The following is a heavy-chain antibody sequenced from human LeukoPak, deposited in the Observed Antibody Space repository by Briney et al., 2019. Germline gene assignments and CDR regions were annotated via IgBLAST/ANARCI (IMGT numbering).Heavy chain of an antibody. D-gene: IGHD3-22*01. CDR2: IYHSGST. CDR1: GYSISSGYY. CDR3: ARAGEYYYDSSGSPTLDY. J-gene: IGHJ4*02. Sequence: SETLSLTCTVSGYSISSGYYWGWIRQPPGKGLKWIGSIYHSGSTYYNPSLKSRVTIPVDTSKNQFSLKLSSVTAADTAVYYCARAGEYYYDSSGSPTLDYWGQGTLVTVSS. V-gene: IGHV4-38-2*02.